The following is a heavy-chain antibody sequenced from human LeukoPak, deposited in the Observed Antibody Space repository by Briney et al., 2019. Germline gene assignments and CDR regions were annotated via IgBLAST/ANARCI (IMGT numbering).Heavy chain of an antibody. V-gene: IGHV1-18*01. CDR2: ISAYNGNT. CDR3: AREFPFRSWTNYYYYYGMDV. J-gene: IGHJ6*02. CDR1: GYTFTSYG. Sequence: GASVKVSCKASGYTFTSYGISWVRQAPGQGLEWMGWISAYNGNTNYAQKLQGRVTMTTDTSTSTAYMELRSLRSDDTAVYYCAREFPFRSWTNYYYYYGMDVWGQGTTVTVSS. D-gene: IGHD6-13*01.